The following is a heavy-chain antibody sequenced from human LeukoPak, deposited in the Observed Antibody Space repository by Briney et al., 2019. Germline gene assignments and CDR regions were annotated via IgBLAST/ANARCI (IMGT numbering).Heavy chain of an antibody. D-gene: IGHD3-10*02. Sequence: GASVKVSYKPSGYTLTNYYMHWVRQAPGQGLEWMGIINPSGGRTTYAQKFQGRIAMTRETSTSTVYIQLSRLRAEDTAVYYGAELGITMIGGVWGKGTTVTISS. V-gene: IGHV1-46*01. CDR1: GYTLTNYY. CDR3: AELGITMIGGV. CDR2: INPSGGRT. J-gene: IGHJ6*04.